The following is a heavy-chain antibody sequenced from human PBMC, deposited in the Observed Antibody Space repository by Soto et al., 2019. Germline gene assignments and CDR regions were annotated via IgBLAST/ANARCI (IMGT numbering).Heavy chain of an antibody. Sequence: QEQLVESGGGVVQPGTSLRLSCAASGFTFSSYGMHWVRQAPGKGLEWVAVTSHDGSNKFYADSVKGRFSISRDDSKNTLFLQMNSLRTEDTAVYYCAKDRRDYGDSLVNIYFDPWGQGTLVTVSS. CDR1: GFTFSSYG. CDR3: AKDRRDYGDSLVNIYFDP. D-gene: IGHD4-17*01. CDR2: TSHDGSNK. J-gene: IGHJ5*02. V-gene: IGHV3-30*18.